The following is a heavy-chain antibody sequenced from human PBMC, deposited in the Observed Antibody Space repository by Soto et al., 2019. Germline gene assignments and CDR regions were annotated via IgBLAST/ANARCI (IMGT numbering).Heavy chain of an antibody. Sequence: GGSLRLSCAASGFTSSSYGMHWVRQAPGKGLEWVAVISYDGSNKYYADSVKGRFTISRDNSKNTLYLQMNSLRAEDTAVYYCAKEQRPSDFWSGYYPPYYYYYGMDVWGQGTTVTVSS. CDR1: GFTSSSYG. CDR2: ISYDGSNK. CDR3: AKEQRPSDFWSGYYPPYYYYYGMDV. J-gene: IGHJ6*02. V-gene: IGHV3-30*18. D-gene: IGHD3-3*01.